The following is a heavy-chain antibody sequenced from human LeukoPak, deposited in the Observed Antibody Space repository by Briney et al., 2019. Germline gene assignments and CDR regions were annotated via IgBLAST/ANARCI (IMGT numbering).Heavy chain of an antibody. CDR1: GGSFSGYY. V-gene: IGHV4-34*01. CDR2: INHSGST. D-gene: IGHD3-22*01. J-gene: IGHJ6*03. CDR3: ARGPLDYDGTGYNYYYYMDV. Sequence: SETLSLTCAVYGGSFSGYYWSWIRQPPGKGLEWIGEINHSGSTNYNPSLKSRVTISVDTSKNQFFLKLNSVTAADTAVYYCARGPLDYDGTGYNYYYYMDVWGKGTTVTVSS.